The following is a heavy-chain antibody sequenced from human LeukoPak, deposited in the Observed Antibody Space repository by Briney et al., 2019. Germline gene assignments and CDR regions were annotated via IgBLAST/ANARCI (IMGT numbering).Heavy chain of an antibody. CDR3: ARDGAATTPYDY. J-gene: IGHJ4*02. Sequence: GGSLRLSCAASGFIFSGYWMHWVRQAPGKGLVWVSRVDFDGSGTIYAASVKGRFTISRDNAKNTVYLQMNSLGVDDTAVYYCARDGAATTPYDYWGQGTLVTVSS. V-gene: IGHV3-74*01. CDR1: GFIFSGYW. CDR2: VDFDGSGT. D-gene: IGHD4-17*01.